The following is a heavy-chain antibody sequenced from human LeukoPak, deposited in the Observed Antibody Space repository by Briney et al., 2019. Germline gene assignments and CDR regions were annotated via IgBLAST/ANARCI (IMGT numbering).Heavy chain of an antibody. CDR1: GDSVSSNSAA. Sequence: SQTLSLTCAISGDSVSSNSAAWNWTRQSPSRGLEWLGRTYYRSKWYNDYAVSEKSRITINPDTSKNQFSLQLNSVTPEDTAVYYCARSSGYYPDFDYWGQGTLVTVSS. V-gene: IGHV6-1*01. D-gene: IGHD3-22*01. CDR2: TYYRSKWYN. CDR3: ARSSGYYPDFDY. J-gene: IGHJ4*02.